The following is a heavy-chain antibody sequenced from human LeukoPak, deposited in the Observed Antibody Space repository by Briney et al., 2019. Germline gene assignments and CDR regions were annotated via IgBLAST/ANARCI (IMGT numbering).Heavy chain of an antibody. Sequence: GGSLGLSCAASGFNFSNYGMHWVRQAPGKGLEWVTVIWYDGSNKYYAESVKDRFTISRDNSKNTVYLQMNSLRADDTAVYYCARDGRGPADYWGQGTLVTISS. D-gene: IGHD3-16*01. J-gene: IGHJ4*02. CDR3: ARDGRGPADY. V-gene: IGHV3-33*01. CDR2: IWYDGSNK. CDR1: GFNFSNYG.